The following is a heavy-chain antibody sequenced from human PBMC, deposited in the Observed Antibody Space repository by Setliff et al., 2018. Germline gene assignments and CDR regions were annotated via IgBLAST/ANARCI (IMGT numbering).Heavy chain of an antibody. D-gene: IGHD6-13*01. CDR2: MNPNSGNT. V-gene: IGHV1-8*02. CDR1: GYTFTSYD. CDR3: ARSEGSSWLSSYYYYYGMDV. J-gene: IGHJ6*02. Sequence: GASVKVSCKASGYTFTSYDINWVRQATGQGLEWMGWMNPNSGNTGYAQKFQGRVTMTRNTSISTAYMELRSLRSDDTAVYYCARSEGSSWLSSYYYYYGMDVWGQGTTVTVSS.